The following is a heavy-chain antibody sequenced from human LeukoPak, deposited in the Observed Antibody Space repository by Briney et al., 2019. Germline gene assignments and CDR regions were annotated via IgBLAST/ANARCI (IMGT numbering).Heavy chain of an antibody. CDR3: AREVDYYGSGSPI. Sequence: SETLSFTCTVSGGSISSSSYYWGWIRQPPGKGLEWIGSIYYSGSTYYNPSLKSRVTISVDTSKNQFSLKLSSVTAADTAVYYCAREVDYYGSGSPIWGQGTMVTVSS. CDR2: IYYSGST. J-gene: IGHJ3*02. D-gene: IGHD3-10*01. CDR1: GGSISSSSYY. V-gene: IGHV4-39*07.